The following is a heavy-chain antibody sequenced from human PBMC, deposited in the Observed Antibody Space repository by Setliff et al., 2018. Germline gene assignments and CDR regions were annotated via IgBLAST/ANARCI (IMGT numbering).Heavy chain of an antibody. CDR1: GYTFTSYG. D-gene: IGHD6-19*01. V-gene: IGHV1-18*01. J-gene: IGHJ6*03. CDR3: ARGPSGWSSATSRYYFYMDV. Sequence: ASVKVSCKASGYTFTSYGISWVRQAPGQGLEWMGWISAYNGNTNYAQKLQGRVTMTTDTSTSTAYMELTSLRSDDAAVYYCARGPSGWSSATSRYYFYMDVWGKGTTVTVS. CDR2: ISAYNGNT.